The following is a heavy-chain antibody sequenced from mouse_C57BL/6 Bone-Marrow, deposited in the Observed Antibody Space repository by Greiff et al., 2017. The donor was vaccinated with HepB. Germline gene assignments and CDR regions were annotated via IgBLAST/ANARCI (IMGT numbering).Heavy chain of an antibody. D-gene: IGHD1-1*01. J-gene: IGHJ3*01. Sequence: VQLQQPGAELVKPGASVKVSCKASGYTFTSYWMHWVKQRPGQGLEWIGRIHPSDSDTNYNQKFKGKATLTVDKSSSTAYMQLSSLTSEDSAVYYCAIYPSYYYGSSSWFAYWGQGTLVTVSA. CDR3: AIYPSYYYGSSSWFAY. V-gene: IGHV1-74*01. CDR1: GYTFTSYW. CDR2: IHPSDSDT.